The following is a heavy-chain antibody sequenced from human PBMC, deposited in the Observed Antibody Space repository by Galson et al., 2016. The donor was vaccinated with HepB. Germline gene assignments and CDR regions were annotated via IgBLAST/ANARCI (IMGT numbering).Heavy chain of an antibody. D-gene: IGHD3-22*01. CDR2: ISYDGSKK. CDR3: ARKWAYDRTMIDY. V-gene: IGHV3-30*03. Sequence: SLRLSCAASGFIFSSYGMHWVRQAPGKGQEWVAVISYDGSKKYYADSVKGRFTVSRDNSKNTLYLQMNSLRAEDTAVYYCARKWAYDRTMIDYWGQGTLVTVSS. J-gene: IGHJ4*02. CDR1: GFIFSSYG.